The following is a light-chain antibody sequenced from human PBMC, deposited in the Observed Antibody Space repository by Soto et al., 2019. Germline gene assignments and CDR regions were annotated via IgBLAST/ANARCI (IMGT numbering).Light chain of an antibody. V-gene: IGKV3-11*01. J-gene: IGKJ4*01. CDR1: QIIYTS. CDR3: QQDSAWPLT. CDR2: EAS. Sequence: EIGLTQSPATLSLSAGARATLSCSASQIIYTSLAWYQQKPCQTPRLLIYEASIRANGVPARFSGSGSGTDFTLSISGLEPDDFAVYYCQQDSAWPLTCGGWTKVESK.